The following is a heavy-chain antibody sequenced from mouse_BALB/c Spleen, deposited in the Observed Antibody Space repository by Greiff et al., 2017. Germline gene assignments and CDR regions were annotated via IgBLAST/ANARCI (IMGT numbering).Heavy chain of an antibody. CDR2: ISSGGST. CDR1: GFTFSSYA. V-gene: IGHV5-6-5*01. Sequence: EVQRVESGGGLVKPGGSLKLSCAASGFTFSSYAMSWVRQTPEKRLEWVASISSGGSTYYPDSVKGRFTISRDNARNILYLQMSSLRSEDTAMYYCARTGNRYDSHWYFDVWGAGTTVTVSS. CDR3: ARTGNRYDSHWYFDV. D-gene: IGHD2-14*01. J-gene: IGHJ1*01.